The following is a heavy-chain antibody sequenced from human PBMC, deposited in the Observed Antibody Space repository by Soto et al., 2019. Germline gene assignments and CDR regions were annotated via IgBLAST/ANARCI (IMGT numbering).Heavy chain of an antibody. CDR2: ISYDGSNK. CDR1: GFTFRSYA. CDR3: ARESGYQLLNYYYGMDV. D-gene: IGHD2-2*01. J-gene: IGHJ6*02. V-gene: IGHV3-30-3*01. Sequence: QVQLVESGGGVVQPGRSLRLSCAASGFTFRSYAMHWVRQAPGKGLEWVAVISYDGSNKYYADSVKGRFTISRDNSKNTLYLQMNSLRAEDTAVYYCARESGYQLLNYYYGMDVWGQGTTVTVSS.